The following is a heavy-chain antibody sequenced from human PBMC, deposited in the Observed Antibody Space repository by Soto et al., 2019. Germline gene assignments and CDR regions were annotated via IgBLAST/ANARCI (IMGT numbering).Heavy chain of an antibody. CDR2: IIPILGVP. CDR1: GGTFSSYT. CDR3: ARGRTTVTVYYFDY. D-gene: IGHD4-4*01. Sequence: QVQLVQSGAEVKNPGSSVKVSCKASGGTFSSYTINWVRRAPGQGHEWMGRIIPILGVPNYAQKFEGRVTITADKSTSTAYMELSSLRSEDTAVYYCARGRTTVTVYYFDYWGQGTLVTVSS. J-gene: IGHJ4*02. V-gene: IGHV1-69*02.